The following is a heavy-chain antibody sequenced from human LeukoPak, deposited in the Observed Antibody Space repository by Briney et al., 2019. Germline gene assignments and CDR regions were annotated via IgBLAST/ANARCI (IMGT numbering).Heavy chain of an antibody. CDR3: ARGGPHYLARLDPFDF. J-gene: IGHJ4*02. D-gene: IGHD3-10*01. CDR2: ITHSGST. V-gene: IGHV4-34*01. CDR1: GGSFSGYY. Sequence: SETLSLTCAVYGGSFSGYYWSWIRQPPGKGLEWTGEITHSGSTNYNPSLKSRVTISVDTSKNQFSLRLSSVTAADTAVYYCARGGPHYLARLDPFDFWGQGTLVTVSS.